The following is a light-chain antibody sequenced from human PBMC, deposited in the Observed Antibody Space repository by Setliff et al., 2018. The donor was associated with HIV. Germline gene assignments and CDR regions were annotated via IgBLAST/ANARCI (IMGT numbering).Light chain of an antibody. CDR2: DVN. CDR3: CSYVTGSTYV. CDR1: SSDVGGFIR. Sequence: QSALTQPPSVSGSLGQSVTISCTGTSSDVGGFIRVSWYQQPPRTAPKLMIYDVNNRPSGVPDRFSGSKSGNTASLTISGLQAEDEADYFCCSYVTGSTYVCGTGTKVTVL. J-gene: IGLJ1*01. V-gene: IGLV2-18*02.